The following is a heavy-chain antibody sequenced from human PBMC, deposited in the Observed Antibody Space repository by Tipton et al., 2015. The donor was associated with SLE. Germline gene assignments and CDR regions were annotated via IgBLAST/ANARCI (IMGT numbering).Heavy chain of an antibody. Sequence: TLSLTCTVSGGSISSSSYYWGWIRQPPGKGLEWIGSIYYSGNTFYNPSLKSRVTISVDTSKNQFSLKLSSVTAADTAVYYCARGMLTWRGAIVGVDVWGQGTTVNVSS. J-gene: IGHJ6*02. D-gene: IGHD2-8*01. V-gene: IGHV4-39*07. CDR2: IYYSGNT. CDR3: ARGMLTWRGAIVGVDV. CDR1: GGSISSSSYY.